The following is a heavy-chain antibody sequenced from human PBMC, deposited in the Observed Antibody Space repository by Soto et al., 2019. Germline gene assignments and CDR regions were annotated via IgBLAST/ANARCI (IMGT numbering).Heavy chain of an antibody. V-gene: IGHV4-59*01. CDR1: GGSISSYY. D-gene: IGHD6-13*01. Sequence: PSETLSLTCTVSGGSISSYYWSWIRQPPGKGLEWIGYIYYSGSTNYNPSLKSRVTISVDTSKNQFSLKLSSVTAADTAVYYCARYRGYSSSWYSSSGVHNWFDPWGQGTLVTVSS. CDR2: IYYSGST. CDR3: ARYRGYSSSWYSSSGVHNWFDP. J-gene: IGHJ5*02.